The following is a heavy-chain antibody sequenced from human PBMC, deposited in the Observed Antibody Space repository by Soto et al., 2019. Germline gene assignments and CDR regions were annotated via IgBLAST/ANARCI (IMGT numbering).Heavy chain of an antibody. CDR2: INAGNGNT. Sequence: ASVKVSCKASGYTFTSYAMHWVRQAPGQRLEWMGWINAGNGNTKYSQKFQGRVTITRDMSTSTAYMELSSLRSEDTAVYYCAAPLMVYGMDVWGQGTTVTVSS. V-gene: IGHV1-3*01. D-gene: IGHD2-8*01. CDR1: GYTFTSYA. CDR3: AAPLMVYGMDV. J-gene: IGHJ6*02.